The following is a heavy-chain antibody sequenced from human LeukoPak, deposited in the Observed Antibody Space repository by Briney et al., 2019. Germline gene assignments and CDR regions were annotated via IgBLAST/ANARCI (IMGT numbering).Heavy chain of an antibody. D-gene: IGHD2-2*01. V-gene: IGHV1-2*02. CDR1: GYTFTGYY. Sequence: ASVKVSCKASGYTFTGYYMHWVRQAPGQGIEWMGWINPNSGGTNYAQKFQGRVTMTRDRSINTAYMELSRLGSDDTAVYFCARGDVVVPAATEYYFDYWGQGTLVTVSS. J-gene: IGHJ4*02. CDR2: INPNSGGT. CDR3: ARGDVVVPAATEYYFDY.